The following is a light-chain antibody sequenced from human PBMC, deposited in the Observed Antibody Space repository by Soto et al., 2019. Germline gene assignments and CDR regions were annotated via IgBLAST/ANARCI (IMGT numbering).Light chain of an antibody. J-gene: IGLJ3*02. CDR1: CGHSTYT. V-gene: IGLV4-69*01. Sequence: QPVLTQSPSASASLGASVKLTCTLSCGHSTYTIAWHQQQPDKGPRYLMKLKSDGSHSKGDGIPDRFSGSSSGAERYLTISSLQSEDEADYYCQTWGTGIRVFGGGTQLTVL. CDR2: LKSDGSH. CDR3: QTWGTGIRV.